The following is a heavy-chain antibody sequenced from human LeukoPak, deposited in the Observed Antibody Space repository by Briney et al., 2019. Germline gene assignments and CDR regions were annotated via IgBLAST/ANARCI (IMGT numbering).Heavy chain of an antibody. J-gene: IGHJ4*02. D-gene: IGHD5-24*01. CDR1: GFTFSSSA. CDR2: ISGSGSGGST. Sequence: GGSLRVSCAASGFTFSSSAMSWVRQAPGKGLEWVSSISGSGSGGSTYHADSVKGRFTISRDNSKNTLYLQMNSLRAEDTAVYYCAKSGYNRFDYWGQGTLVTVSS. CDR3: AKSGYNRFDY. V-gene: IGHV3-23*01.